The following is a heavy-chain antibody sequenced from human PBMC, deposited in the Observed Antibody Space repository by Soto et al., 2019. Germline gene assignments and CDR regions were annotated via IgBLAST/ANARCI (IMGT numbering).Heavy chain of an antibody. Sequence: GGSLRLSCAASGFIFKMYWMHWVRQSPGKGLVWISGIYNDGTYSDYADSVRGRFTISRDNVNDTLYLQMNNLRAEDSGLYYCTRGPRPISTGTGAYWGQGTQVTVSS. CDR3: TRGPRPISTGTGAY. CDR2: IYNDGTYS. D-gene: IGHD3-10*01. V-gene: IGHV3-74*01. CDR1: GFIFKMYW. J-gene: IGHJ4*02.